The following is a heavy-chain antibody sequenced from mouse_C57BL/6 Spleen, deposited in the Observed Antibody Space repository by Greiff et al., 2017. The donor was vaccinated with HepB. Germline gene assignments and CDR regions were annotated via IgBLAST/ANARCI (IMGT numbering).Heavy chain of an antibody. V-gene: IGHV1-69*01. Sequence: QVQLKQPGAELVMPGASVKLSCKASGYTFTSYWMHWVKQRPGQGLEWIGEIDPSDSYTNYNQKFKGKSTLTVDKSSSTAYMQLSSLTSEDSAVYYCARGQITTVVHYFDYWGQGTTLTVSS. CDR3: ARGQITTVVHYFDY. D-gene: IGHD1-1*01. CDR2: IDPSDSYT. CDR1: GYTFTSYW. J-gene: IGHJ2*01.